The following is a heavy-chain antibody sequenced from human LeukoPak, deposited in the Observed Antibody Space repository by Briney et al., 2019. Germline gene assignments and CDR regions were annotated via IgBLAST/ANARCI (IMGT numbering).Heavy chain of an antibody. D-gene: IGHD6-13*01. CDR2: INPNSGGT. CDR3: ARHPLNSIAAAGSPSWFDP. V-gene: IGHV1-2*02. Sequence: ASVKVSCKASGYTFNGYYMHWVRQAPGQGLEWMGWINPNSGGTNYAQNFQGRVTMTRDTSISTAYMELSRLKSDDTAVYYCARHPLNSIAAAGSPSWFDPWGQGTLVTVSS. J-gene: IGHJ5*02. CDR1: GYTFNGYY.